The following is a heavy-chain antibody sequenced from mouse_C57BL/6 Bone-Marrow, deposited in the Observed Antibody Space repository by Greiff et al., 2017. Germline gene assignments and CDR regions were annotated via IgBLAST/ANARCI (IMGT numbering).Heavy chain of an antibody. V-gene: IGHV14-1*01. D-gene: IGHD1-1*01. CDR2: IDPEDGDT. CDR3: TTGIYYYGSSLYYYAMDY. Sequence: EVKLMESGAELVRPGASVKLSCTASGFNIKDYYMHWVKQRPEQGLEWIGRIDPEDGDTEYAPKFQGKATMTADTSSNTAYLQLSSLTSEDTAVYYCTTGIYYYGSSLYYYAMDYWGQGTSVTVSS. CDR1: GFNIKDYY. J-gene: IGHJ4*01.